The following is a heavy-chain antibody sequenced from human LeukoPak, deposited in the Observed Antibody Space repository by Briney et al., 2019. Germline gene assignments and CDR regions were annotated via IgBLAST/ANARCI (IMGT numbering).Heavy chain of an antibody. D-gene: IGHD6-19*01. Sequence: PGGSLRLSCAASGFTFSSYAMSWVRQAPGKGLEWVSAISGSGGSTYYADSVKGRFTISRDNSENTLYLQMNSLRAEDTAVYYCAKGGAVAGIVDYWGQGTLVTVSS. J-gene: IGHJ4*02. V-gene: IGHV3-23*01. CDR2: ISGSGGST. CDR3: AKGGAVAGIVDY. CDR1: GFTFSSYA.